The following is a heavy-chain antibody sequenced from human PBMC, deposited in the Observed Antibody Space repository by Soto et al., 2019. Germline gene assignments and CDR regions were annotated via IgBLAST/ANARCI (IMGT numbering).Heavy chain of an antibody. J-gene: IGHJ4*02. CDR1: GGTFSSYA. Sequence: ASVKVSCKASGGTFSSYAISWVRQAPGQGLEWMGGIIPIFGTANYAQKFQGRVTITADESTSTAYMGLSSLRSEDTAVYYCARDLGYCSSTSCYHKAPFDYWGQGTLVTVSS. CDR2: IIPIFGTA. V-gene: IGHV1-69*13. CDR3: ARDLGYCSSTSCYHKAPFDY. D-gene: IGHD2-2*01.